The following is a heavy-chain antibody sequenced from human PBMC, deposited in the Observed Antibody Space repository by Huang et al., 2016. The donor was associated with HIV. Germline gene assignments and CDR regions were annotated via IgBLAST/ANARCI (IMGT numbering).Heavy chain of an antibody. J-gene: IGHJ4*02. CDR1: GFTFRDHP. CDR3: ARDTTTVAGLDF. CDR2: ISVDGRNK. Sequence: QVQLVESGGGVVQPGMSLRLFCVVPGFTFRDHPMHWVRQAPGKVLEWVSVISVDGRNKFDAVFVSGRFTISRDNSKNILYLQLNILTPADTSIYYCARDTTTVAGLDFWGQGALVTVSS. V-gene: IGHV3-30*14. D-gene: IGHD6-19*01.